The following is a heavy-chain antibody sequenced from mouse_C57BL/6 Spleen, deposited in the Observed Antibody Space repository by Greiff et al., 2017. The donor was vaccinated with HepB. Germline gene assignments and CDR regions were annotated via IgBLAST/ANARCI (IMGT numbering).Heavy chain of an antibody. Sequence: VHLVESGAELVRPGASVKLSCKASGYTFTDYYINWVKQRPGQGLEWIARIYPGSGNTYYNEKFKGKATLTAEKSSSTAYMQLSSLTSEDSAVYFCARDYYDYDGTGTDFDYWGQGTTLTVSS. CDR3: ARDYYDYDGTGTDFDY. D-gene: IGHD2-4*01. J-gene: IGHJ2*01. V-gene: IGHV1-76*01. CDR1: GYTFTDYY. CDR2: IYPGSGNT.